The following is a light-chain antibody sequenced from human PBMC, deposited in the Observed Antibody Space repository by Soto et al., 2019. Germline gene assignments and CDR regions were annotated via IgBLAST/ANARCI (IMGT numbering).Light chain of an antibody. CDR1: QGIVNF. CDR3: QQYGSSPWT. J-gene: IGKJ1*01. CDR2: AAS. Sequence: DIQMTQSPSSLSAFVGDRVTITCRASQGIVNFLAWYQQKPGEVPKLLIYAASILQSGVPSRFSGSGSGTEFTLTISRLEPEDFAVYYCQQYGSSPWTFGQGTKVDIK. V-gene: IGKV1-27*01.